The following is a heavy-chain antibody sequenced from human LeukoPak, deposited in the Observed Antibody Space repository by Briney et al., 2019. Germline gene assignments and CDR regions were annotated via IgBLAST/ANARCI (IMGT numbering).Heavy chain of an antibody. Sequence: SETLSLTCAVYGGSFSGYYWSWIRQPPGKGLEWIGEINHSGSTNYNPSLKSRVTISVDTSKNQLSLKLSSVTAADTAVYYCARQTSYYDFWSGFHMGNWFDPWGQGTLVTVSS. CDR3: ARQTSYYDFWSGFHMGNWFDP. J-gene: IGHJ5*02. CDR1: GGSFSGYY. CDR2: INHSGST. V-gene: IGHV4-34*01. D-gene: IGHD3-3*01.